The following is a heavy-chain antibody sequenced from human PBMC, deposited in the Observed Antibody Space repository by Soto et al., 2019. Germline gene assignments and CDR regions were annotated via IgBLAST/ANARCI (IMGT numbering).Heavy chain of an antibody. Sequence: QVQLQQWGAGLLKPSETLSLTCAVYGGSFSGYYWSWIRQPPGKGLEWIGEINHSGSTNYNPSLKSRVTISVDTSKNQFSLKLSSVTAADTAVYYCARALSGSYFSWGQGTLVTVSS. J-gene: IGHJ5*02. CDR1: GGSFSGYY. D-gene: IGHD1-26*01. V-gene: IGHV4-34*01. CDR2: INHSGST. CDR3: ARALSGSYFS.